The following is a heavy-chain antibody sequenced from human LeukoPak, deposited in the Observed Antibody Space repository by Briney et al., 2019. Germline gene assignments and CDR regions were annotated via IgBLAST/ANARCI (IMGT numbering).Heavy chain of an antibody. Sequence: SETLSLTCTVSGGSISSYYWSWIRQPAGKGLEWNGRIYTSGSTNYNPSLKSRVTMSVDTSKNQFSLKLSSVTAADTAVYYCARLRAAAGNFDYWGQGTLVTVSS. CDR1: GGSISSYY. CDR2: IYTSGST. CDR3: ARLRAAAGNFDY. V-gene: IGHV4-4*07. J-gene: IGHJ4*02. D-gene: IGHD6-13*01.